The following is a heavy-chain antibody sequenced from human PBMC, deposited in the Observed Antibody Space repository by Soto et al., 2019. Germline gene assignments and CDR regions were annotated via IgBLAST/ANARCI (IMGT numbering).Heavy chain of an antibody. CDR1: GGSVSDKTYY. Sequence: SETLSLTCSVSGGSVSDKTYYWSWIRQPPGKRLEWIGYVYYSGTTNYNPSLKSRVTISVDLSKNQFSLRLSSVTTADTALYYCARTTAVPNSLRSRYFFDYWGQGTLVTSPQ. J-gene: IGHJ4*02. D-gene: IGHD4-17*01. V-gene: IGHV4-61*01. CDR2: VYYSGTT. CDR3: ARTTAVPNSLRSRYFFDY.